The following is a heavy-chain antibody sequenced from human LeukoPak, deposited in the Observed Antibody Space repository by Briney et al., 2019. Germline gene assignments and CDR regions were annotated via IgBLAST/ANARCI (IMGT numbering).Heavy chain of an antibody. Sequence: ASVKVSCKASGYTFTSYGISWVRQAPGQGLEWMGWISAYNGNTNYAQKLQGRVTMTTDTSTSTACMELRSLRSDDTAVYYCARVGRYDGSQPDDYWGQGTLVTVSS. CDR3: ARVGRYDGSQPDDY. J-gene: IGHJ4*02. D-gene: IGHD1-26*01. V-gene: IGHV1-18*01. CDR1: GYTFTSYG. CDR2: ISAYNGNT.